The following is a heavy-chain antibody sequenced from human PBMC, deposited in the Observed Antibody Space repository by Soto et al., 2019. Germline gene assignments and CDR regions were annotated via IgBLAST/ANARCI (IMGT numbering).Heavy chain of an antibody. Sequence: GGSLRLSCAASGFTFSSYSMNWVRQAPGKGLEWVSYISSSSSTIYYADSVKGRFTISRDNAKNSLYLQMNSLRDEDTAVYYCARDPAYDMLTGYYSGFDYWGQGTLVTVSS. CDR3: ARDPAYDMLTGYYSGFDY. CDR1: GFTFSSYS. J-gene: IGHJ4*02. CDR2: ISSSSSTI. D-gene: IGHD3-9*01. V-gene: IGHV3-48*02.